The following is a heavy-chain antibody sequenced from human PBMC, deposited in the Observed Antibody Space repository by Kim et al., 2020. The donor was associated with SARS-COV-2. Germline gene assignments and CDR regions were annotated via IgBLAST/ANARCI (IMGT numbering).Heavy chain of an antibody. D-gene: IGHD1-1*01. CDR2: IRIGTGST. V-gene: IGHV1-3*04. CDR1: GYVFSNYA. Sequence: ASVKVSCKASGYVFSNYAVQWVRQAPGQGLEWIGWIRIGTGSTRYSQRLQGRVTITRDTSASTAYMELSSLRSEDLAVYFCATAELTDAEFDFWGQGTLVTVSS. CDR3: ATAELTDAEFDF. J-gene: IGHJ4*02.